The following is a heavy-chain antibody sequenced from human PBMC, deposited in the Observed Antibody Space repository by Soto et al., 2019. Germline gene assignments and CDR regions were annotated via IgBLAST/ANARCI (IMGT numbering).Heavy chain of an antibody. Sequence: QAQLVESGGGVVQPGTSLRLSCAASGFTISTHGMHWVRQAPGKGLEWLANIWYDGSNKFYAESVKGRFSISKDNSNNTLYLQMSSLRAEYTAVYYCAAATTWNFHFPYWGQGTQVTVSS. V-gene: IGHV3-33*03. J-gene: IGHJ4*02. CDR2: IWYDGSNK. D-gene: IGHD1-7*01. CDR3: AAATTWNFHFPY. CDR1: GFTISTHG.